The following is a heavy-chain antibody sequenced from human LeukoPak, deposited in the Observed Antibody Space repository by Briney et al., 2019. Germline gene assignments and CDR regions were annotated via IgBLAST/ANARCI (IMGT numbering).Heavy chain of an antibody. D-gene: IGHD3-22*01. CDR2: IYYSGNT. V-gene: IGHV4-59*08. CDR1: GGSISSYY. CDR3: ARRFVGYDSTWGASDI. Sequence: PSETLSLTCTVSGGSISSYYWSWIRQPPGKGWEWIGYIYYSGNTNYNPSLKSRVTMSVDTSKNQFSLKLTSVTAADTAVYYCARRFVGYDSTWGASDIWGQETMVTVSS. J-gene: IGHJ3*02.